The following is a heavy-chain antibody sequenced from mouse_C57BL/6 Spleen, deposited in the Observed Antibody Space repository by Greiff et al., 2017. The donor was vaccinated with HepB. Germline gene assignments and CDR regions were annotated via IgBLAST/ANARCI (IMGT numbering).Heavy chain of an antibody. CDR3: ARSYDGYDY. V-gene: IGHV1-76*01. Sequence: VKLVESGAELVRPGASVKLSCKASGYTFTDYYINWVKQRPGQGLEWIARIYPGSGNTYYNEKFKGKATLTAEKSSSTAYMQLSSLTSEDSAVYFCARSYDGYDYWGQGTTLTVSS. J-gene: IGHJ2*01. D-gene: IGHD2-3*01. CDR2: IYPGSGNT. CDR1: GYTFTDYY.